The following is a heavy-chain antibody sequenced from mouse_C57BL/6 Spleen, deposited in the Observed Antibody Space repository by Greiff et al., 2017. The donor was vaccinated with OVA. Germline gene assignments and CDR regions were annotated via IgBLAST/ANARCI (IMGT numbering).Heavy chain of an antibody. J-gene: IGHJ1*03. CDR1: GYTFTSYW. Sequence: QVQLQQSGPELVKPGASVKVSCKASGYTFTSYWMHWVKQRPGQGLEWIGRIHPSDSDTNYNQKFKGKATLTVDKSSSTAYMQLSSLTSEDSAVYYCGIIEGSGDGYWYFDVWGTGTTGTVSS. D-gene: IGHD1-3*01. CDR3: GIIEGSGDGYWYFDV. CDR2: IHPSDSDT. V-gene: IGHV1-74*01.